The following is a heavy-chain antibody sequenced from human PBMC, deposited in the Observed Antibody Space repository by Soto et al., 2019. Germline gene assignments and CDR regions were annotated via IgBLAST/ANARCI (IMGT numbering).Heavy chain of an antibody. CDR2: ISAYNGNT. J-gene: IGHJ4*02. V-gene: IGHV1-18*01. CDR1: GYTFTTYG. CDR3: ARDLGREAIFGVVTAY. D-gene: IGHD3-3*01. Sequence: ASVKVSCKASGYTFTTYGISWVRQAPGQGLAWMGWISAYNGNTNYAQKVQGRVTMTTDTSTSTAYMELRSLRSDDTAVYYCARDLGREAIFGVVTAYWGQGTLVTVSS.